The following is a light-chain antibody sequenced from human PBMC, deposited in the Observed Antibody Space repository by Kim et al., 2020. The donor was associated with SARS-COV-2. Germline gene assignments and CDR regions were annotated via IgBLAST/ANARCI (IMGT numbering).Light chain of an antibody. CDR1: SGHSSYI. V-gene: IGLV4-60*03. J-gene: IGLJ3*02. CDR2: LEGSGSY. CDR3: ETWDSNTHWV. Sequence: QPVLTQSSSASASLGSSVKLTCTLSSGHSSYIIAWHQQQPGKAPRYLMKLEGSGSYNKGSGVPDRFLGSSSGADRYLTISNLQSEDEADYYCETWDSNTHWVFGGGTQLTVL.